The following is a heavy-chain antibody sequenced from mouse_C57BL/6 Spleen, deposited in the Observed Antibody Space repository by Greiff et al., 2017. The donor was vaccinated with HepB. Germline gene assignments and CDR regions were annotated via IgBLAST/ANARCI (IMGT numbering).Heavy chain of an antibody. D-gene: IGHD1-1*01. CDR3: ARNVDYYGSSLYYFDY. CDR2: IWTGGGT. V-gene: IGHV2-9-1*01. J-gene: IGHJ2*01. CDR1: GFSFTSYA. Sequence: LQESGPGLVAPSQSLSITCTVSGFSFTSYAISWVRQPPGKGLEWLGVIWTGGGTNYNSALKSRLSISKDNSKSQVFLKMNSLQTDDTARYYCARNVDYYGSSLYYFDYWGQGTTLTVSS.